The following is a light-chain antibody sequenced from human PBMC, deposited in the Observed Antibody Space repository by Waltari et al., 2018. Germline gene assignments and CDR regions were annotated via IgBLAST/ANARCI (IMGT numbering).Light chain of an antibody. Sequence: QSALTQPPSASGSPGQSVAISCTGTSSDVGTYNHVSWYQQHPGKAPELMIFDVSKPPAGGPDVCSGSKCGNTASLTVSGLQATDEADYYCSSYAGSSNWVFGGGTKLTVL. V-gene: IGLV2-8*01. CDR3: SSYAGSSNWV. J-gene: IGLJ3*02. CDR1: SSDVGTYNH. CDR2: DVS.